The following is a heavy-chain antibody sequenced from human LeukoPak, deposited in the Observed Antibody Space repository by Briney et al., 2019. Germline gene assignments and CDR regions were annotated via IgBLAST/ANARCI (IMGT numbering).Heavy chain of an antibody. V-gene: IGHV3-23*01. CDR1: EFTFSSYA. CDR2: ISSSGGKT. D-gene: IGHD3-10*01. J-gene: IGHJ4*02. CDR3: AKDVRYFRSGSYYTLDY. Sequence: GGSLRLSCAASEFTFSSYAMSWVRQAPGKGLEWVSGISSSGGKTYYADSVKGRFTISRDNSKNTLYLQLISLRAEDAAVYDCAKDVRYFRSGSYYTLDYWGQGTLVTVSS.